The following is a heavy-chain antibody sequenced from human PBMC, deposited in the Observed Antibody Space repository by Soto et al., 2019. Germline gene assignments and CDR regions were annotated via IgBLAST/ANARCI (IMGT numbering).Heavy chain of an antibody. CDR1: GYTLTELS. Sequence: ASVKVSCKVSGYTLTELSMHCVRQAPGKGLEWXGGFXXXDXEXXXAXXXXGRVTMTEDTSTDTAYMELSSLRSEDTAVYYCATPSGSYPVLLVVWGQGTLVTVSS. CDR3: ATPSGSYPVLLVV. D-gene: IGHD1-26*01. CDR2: FXXXDXEX. J-gene: IGHJ4*02. V-gene: IGHV1-24*01.